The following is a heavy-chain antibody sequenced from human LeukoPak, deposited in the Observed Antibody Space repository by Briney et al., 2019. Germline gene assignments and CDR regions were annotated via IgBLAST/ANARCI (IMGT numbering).Heavy chain of an antibody. V-gene: IGHV3-23*01. J-gene: IGHJ4*02. D-gene: IGHD1/OR15-1a*01. CDR1: GFTFSGFA. CDR3: AKSHSVEQRGYFDY. Sequence: GGSLRLSCAASGFTFSGFAMTWVRQAPGKGPEWVATISDSGGSTYYADAVKGRFTISRDNSKDTLYAQMSSLRAEDAAVYYCAKSHSVEQRGYFDYWGQGTLVTVSS. CDR2: ISDSGGST.